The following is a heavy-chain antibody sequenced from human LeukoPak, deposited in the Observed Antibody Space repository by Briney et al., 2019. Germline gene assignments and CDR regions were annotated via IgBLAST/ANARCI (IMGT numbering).Heavy chain of an antibody. CDR2: IGTRGDT. V-gene: IGHV3-13*01. Sequence: GGSLRLSCSASGFTFSSYDMHWVRQATGKGLEWVSAIGTRGDTYYPGSVKGRFTISRDNAKNSLHLQMNSLRAGDTAVYYCAREGEDDYFDLWGRGTLVTVSS. CDR3: AREGEDDYFDL. D-gene: IGHD3-16*01. CDR1: GFTFSSYD. J-gene: IGHJ2*01.